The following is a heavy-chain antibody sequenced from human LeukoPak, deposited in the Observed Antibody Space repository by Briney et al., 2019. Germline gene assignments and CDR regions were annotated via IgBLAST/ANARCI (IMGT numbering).Heavy chain of an antibody. V-gene: IGHV4-61*05. D-gene: IGHD4-23*01. CDR1: GGSISSSSYY. CDR2: IYYSGST. CDR3: ASVLRWAAHFDY. Sequence: SETLSLTCTVSGGSISSSSYYWGWIRQPPGKGLEWIGYIYYSGSTNYNPSLKSRVTISLDTSKNQFSLKLTSVTAADTAVYYCASVLRWAAHFDYWGQGTLVTVSS. J-gene: IGHJ4*02.